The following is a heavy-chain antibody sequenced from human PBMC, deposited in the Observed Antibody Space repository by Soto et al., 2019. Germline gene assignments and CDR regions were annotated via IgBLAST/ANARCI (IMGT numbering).Heavy chain of an antibody. CDR2: IYYSGST. V-gene: IGHV4-39*01. CDR1: GGSISSSSYY. Sequence: PSETLSLTCTVSGGSISSSSYYWGWIRQPPGKGLEWIGSIYYSGSTYYNPSLKSRVTISVDTSKNQFSLKLSSVTAADTAVYYCARLTGYYTNYYFDYWGQGTLVTVSS. J-gene: IGHJ4*02. CDR3: ARLTGYYTNYYFDY. D-gene: IGHD3-9*01.